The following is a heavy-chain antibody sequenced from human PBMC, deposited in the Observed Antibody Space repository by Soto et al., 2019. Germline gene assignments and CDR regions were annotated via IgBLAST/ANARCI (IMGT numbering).Heavy chain of an antibody. J-gene: IGHJ4*02. CDR2: ISAHNGNT. Sequence: QVHLVQSGAEVKKPGASVKVSCTGSGYTFTTYGIPWVRQAPGQGLEWMGWISAHNGNTNYAQKLQGRVTVTRDTSTSTAYMELRSLRSDDTAVYYCARGRYGDYWGQGALVTVSS. V-gene: IGHV1-18*01. D-gene: IGHD1-1*01. CDR3: ARGRYGDY. CDR1: GYTFTTYG.